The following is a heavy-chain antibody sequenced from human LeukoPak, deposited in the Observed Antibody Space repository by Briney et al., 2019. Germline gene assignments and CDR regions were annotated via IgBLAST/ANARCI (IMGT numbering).Heavy chain of an antibody. CDR3: ARASEYYYDSSGIFDY. CDR1: GFTFSSYG. CDR2: IRYDGSNK. D-gene: IGHD3-22*01. Sequence: GGSLRLSCAASGFTFSSYGMHWVRQAPGKGLEWVAFIRYDGSNKYYADSVKGRFTISRDNSKNTLYLQMNSLRAEDTAVYYCARASEYYYDSSGIFDYWGQVTLVTVSS. V-gene: IGHV3-30*02. J-gene: IGHJ4*02.